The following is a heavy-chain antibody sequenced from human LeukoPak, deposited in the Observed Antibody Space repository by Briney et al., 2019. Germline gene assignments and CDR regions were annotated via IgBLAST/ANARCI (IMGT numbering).Heavy chain of an antibody. J-gene: IGHJ4*02. V-gene: IGHV3-73*01. D-gene: IGHD2/OR15-2a*01. CDR1: GFIFSGST. CDR3: VGDGHSNTGMNY. CDR2: IRSKANSYVT. Sequence: GGSLRLSCATSGFIFSGSTIHWVRQAPGKGLEWIGHIRSKANSYVTIYGASVKGRFTISRDDSKNTAYLHMNSLKTDDTAVYYCVGDGHSNTGMNYWSQGTLVTVSS.